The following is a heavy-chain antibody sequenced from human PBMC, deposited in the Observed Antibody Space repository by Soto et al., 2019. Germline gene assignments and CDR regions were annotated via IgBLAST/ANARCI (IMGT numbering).Heavy chain of an antibody. Sequence: QVQLVQSVAEVKEPGASVRVSCKASGYAFTSHTIHWARQAPGQGLEWMGWIIVSHGSPRYAPQFQGRVTFGRDTSATTAYMELSRLTSEDTAVYYCAREPEDGVPGDYWGQGTPVVVSS. CDR2: IIVSHGSP. CDR3: AREPEDGVPGDY. V-gene: IGHV1-3*01. D-gene: IGHD3-3*01. CDR1: GYAFTSHT. J-gene: IGHJ4*02.